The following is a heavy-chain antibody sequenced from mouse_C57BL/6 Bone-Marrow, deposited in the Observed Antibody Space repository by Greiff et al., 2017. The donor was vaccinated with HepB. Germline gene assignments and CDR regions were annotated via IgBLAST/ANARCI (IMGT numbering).Heavy chain of an antibody. J-gene: IGHJ2*01. Sequence: EVQLQESGPGLAKPSHTLSLSCSATGYSFTSYYWNWIRQFPGDKLEYIGYISYSGSTYYNPSLNNRISITRDTSKNQYYLQLKYVATEDTATYYCTRSIITGIDYWGQGTTLTVSS. CDR3: TRSIITGIDY. CDR2: ISYSGST. D-gene: IGHD1-1*01. V-gene: IGHV3-8*01. CDR1: GYSFTSYY.